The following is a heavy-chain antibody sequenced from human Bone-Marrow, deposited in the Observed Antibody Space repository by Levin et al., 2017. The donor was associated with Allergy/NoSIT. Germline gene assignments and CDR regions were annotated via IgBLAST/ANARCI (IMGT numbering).Heavy chain of an antibody. D-gene: IGHD6-6*01. Sequence: GGSLRLSCAASGFTFSSYSMNWVRQAPGKGLEWVSSISSSSSYIYYADPVKGRFTISRDNAKNSLYLQMNSLRAEDTAVYYCAKSILPNYFDYWGQGTLVTVSS. V-gene: IGHV3-21*01. CDR3: AKSILPNYFDY. CDR2: ISSSSSYI. CDR1: GFTFSSYS. J-gene: IGHJ4*02.